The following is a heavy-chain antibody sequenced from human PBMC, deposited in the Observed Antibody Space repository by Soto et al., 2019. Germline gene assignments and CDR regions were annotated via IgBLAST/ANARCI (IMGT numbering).Heavy chain of an antibody. CDR1: GFTVSSNY. J-gene: IGHJ4*02. D-gene: IGHD2-2*01. CDR2: IYASDNA. CDR3: ARGASCSSVSCYAPSFAY. V-gene: IGHV3-53*01. Sequence: GGSLRLSCAASGFTVSSNYMSWVRQAPGKGLEWVSVIYASDNAYYAGSVKGRFTISRDNSKNTLYLRMNSLRAEDTAVYYCARGASCSSVSCYAPSFAYWGQGTLVTVSS.